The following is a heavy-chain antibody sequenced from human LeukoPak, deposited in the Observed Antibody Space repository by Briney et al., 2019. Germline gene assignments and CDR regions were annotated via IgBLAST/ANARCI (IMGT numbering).Heavy chain of an antibody. D-gene: IGHD3-3*01. J-gene: IGHJ4*02. CDR2: IYHSGST. CDR3: ARGDTIFGVVNFDY. Sequence: PSETLSLTCTVSGGSISSGGYYWSWIRQPPGKGLEWIGYIYHSGSTYYNPSLKSRVTISVDRSKNQFSLKLSSVTAADTAVYYCARGDTIFGVVNFDYWGQGTLVTVSS. V-gene: IGHV4-30-2*01. CDR1: GGSISSGGYY.